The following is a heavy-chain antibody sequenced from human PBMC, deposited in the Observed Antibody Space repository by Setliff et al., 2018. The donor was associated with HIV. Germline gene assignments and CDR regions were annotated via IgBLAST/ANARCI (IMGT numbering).Heavy chain of an antibody. Sequence: PSETLSLTCAVSGYSLSSNFLWGWVRQPPGQGLEWIGSIHHAGSTYYNPSLKSRARISLDTSKNQFSLKLSSVTAADTAVYYCARHDCGGNCDINWFDPWGQGTLVAVSS. CDR1: GYSLSSNFL. CDR2: IHHAGST. V-gene: IGHV4-38-2*01. J-gene: IGHJ5*02. D-gene: IGHD2-21*02. CDR3: ARHDCGGNCDINWFDP.